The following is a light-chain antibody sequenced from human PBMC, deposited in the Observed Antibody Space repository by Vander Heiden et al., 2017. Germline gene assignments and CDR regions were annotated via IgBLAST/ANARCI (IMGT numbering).Light chain of an antibody. Sequence: QSALTQPASVSGSPGQSITISCTGPSSDVGGYSFFSWYQQDAGKAPKLMIYDVRNRPSGGSNRFAGSRSGNTASLTIAGLQAEDEDDYYCGSDTYSEVYIFGSGTKVTVL. CDR1: SSDVGGYSF. V-gene: IGLV2-14*03. J-gene: IGLJ1*01. CDR2: DVR. CDR3: GSDTYSEVYI.